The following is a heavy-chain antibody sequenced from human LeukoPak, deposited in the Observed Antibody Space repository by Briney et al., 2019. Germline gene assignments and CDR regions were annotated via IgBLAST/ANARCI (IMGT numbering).Heavy chain of an antibody. CDR2: ISTSGSTI. J-gene: IGHJ4*02. Sequence: GGSLRLSCAASGFTFSSYEMIWDRQAPGKGLEWVSHISTSGSTIYYADSVKGRFTISRDNAKNSLYLQMTSLRAEDTAVYYCARATSSWRGFDFWGQGTLVTVSS. CDR1: GFTFSSYE. V-gene: IGHV3-48*03. CDR3: ARATSSWRGFDF. D-gene: IGHD6-13*01.